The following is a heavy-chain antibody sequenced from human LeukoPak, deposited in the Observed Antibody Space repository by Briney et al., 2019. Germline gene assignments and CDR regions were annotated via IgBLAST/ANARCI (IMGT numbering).Heavy chain of an antibody. V-gene: IGHV3-72*01. D-gene: IGHD5-12*01. CDR3: TSLSGYSGYDPLYY. CDR1: GFTLSDHY. CDR2: TGNRGNSYTT. Sequence: GGSLRLSCAAPGFTLSDHYMDWVRQAPGKGLEWVGRTGNRGNSYTTEYAASVKGRCTIQRDDSKNSLYLQMNSLKAEDTAVYYCTSLSGYSGYDPLYYWGQGTLVTVSS. J-gene: IGHJ4*02.